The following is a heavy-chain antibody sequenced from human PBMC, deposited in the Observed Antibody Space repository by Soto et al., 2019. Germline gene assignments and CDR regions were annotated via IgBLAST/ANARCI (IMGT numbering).Heavy chain of an antibody. V-gene: IGHV3-64*01. CDR2: ISSNGGST. CDR3: AKTLVPAAMSAFDI. D-gene: IGHD2-2*01. Sequence: GGSLILSCAACGFTVISDCMHWGRQAPGKGLEYVSAISSNGGSTYYANSVKGRFTIPRDNSKNTLYLQMGSLRAEDMAVYYCAKTLVPAAMSAFDIWGQGTMVTVSS. J-gene: IGHJ3*02. CDR1: GFTVISDC.